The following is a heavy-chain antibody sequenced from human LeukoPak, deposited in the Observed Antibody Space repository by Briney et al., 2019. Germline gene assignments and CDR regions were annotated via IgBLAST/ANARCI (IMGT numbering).Heavy chain of an antibody. CDR2: INAYNGNT. J-gene: IGHJ6*02. Sequence: ASVKVSCKASGYTFTSYGISWVRQAPGQGLEWMGWINAYNGNTNYAQKLQGRVTMTTDTSTSTAYMELRSLRSDDTAVYYCAGDYGDSSYYYYGMDVWGQGTTVTVSS. CDR1: GYTFTSYG. D-gene: IGHD4-17*01. V-gene: IGHV1-18*01. CDR3: AGDYGDSSYYYYGMDV.